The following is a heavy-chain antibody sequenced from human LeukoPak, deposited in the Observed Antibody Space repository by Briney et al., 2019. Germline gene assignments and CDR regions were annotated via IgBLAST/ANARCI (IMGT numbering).Heavy chain of an antibody. CDR2: ISGDSSNT. Sequence: GGSLRLSCAASGFIFSDYYMTWIRQAPGKALDWISYISGDSSNTIYADSVRGRFTVSRDNAKNSLYLQMNSLRAEDTAIYYCARLHSIAAAGTYDYWGQGTLVTVSS. J-gene: IGHJ4*02. CDR1: GFIFSDYY. CDR3: ARLHSIAAAGTYDY. V-gene: IGHV3-11*06. D-gene: IGHD6-13*01.